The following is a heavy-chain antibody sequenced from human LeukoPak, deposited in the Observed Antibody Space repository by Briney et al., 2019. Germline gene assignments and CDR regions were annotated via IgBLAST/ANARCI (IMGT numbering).Heavy chain of an antibody. Sequence: ASVKVSCKASGGTFSSYAISWVRQAPGQGLEWMGGIIPIFGTANYAQKFQGRVTITADESTSTAYMELSSLRSEDTAVYYCAKQLGYCSDGSCYFPYWGQGTLVTVSS. J-gene: IGHJ4*02. D-gene: IGHD2-15*01. CDR1: GGTFSSYA. CDR3: AKQLGYCSDGSCYFPY. CDR2: IIPIFGTA. V-gene: IGHV1-69*13.